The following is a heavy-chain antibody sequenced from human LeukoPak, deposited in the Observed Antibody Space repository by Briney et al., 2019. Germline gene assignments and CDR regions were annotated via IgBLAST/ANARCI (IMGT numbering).Heavy chain of an antibody. D-gene: IGHD3-22*01. J-gene: IGHJ4*02. CDR3: ASPAVDYYDSRGY. CDR2: INPNSGGT. Sequence: GASVKVSCKASGYTFTGYYMHWVRQAPGQGLEWMGRINPNSGGTNYAQKFQGRVTMTRDTSISTAYMELSRLRSDDTAVYYCASPAVDYYDSRGYWGQGTLVTVSS. CDR1: GYTFTGYY. V-gene: IGHV1-2*06.